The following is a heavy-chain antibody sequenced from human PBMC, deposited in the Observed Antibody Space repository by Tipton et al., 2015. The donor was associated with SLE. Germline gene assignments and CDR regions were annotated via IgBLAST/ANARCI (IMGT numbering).Heavy chain of an antibody. CDR3: AKAQSSSGYFDY. V-gene: IGHV3-30*04. CDR2: ISYDGSNK. D-gene: IGHD6-13*01. J-gene: IGHJ4*02. Sequence: SLRLSCAASGFTFSSYAMHWVRQAPGKGLEWVAVISYDGSNKYYADSVKGRFTISRDNSKNTLYLQMNSLRPEDTAVYYCAKAQSSSGYFDYWGQGTLVTVSS. CDR1: GFTFSSYA.